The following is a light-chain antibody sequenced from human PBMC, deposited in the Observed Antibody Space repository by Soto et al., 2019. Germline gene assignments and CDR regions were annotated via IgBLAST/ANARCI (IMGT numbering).Light chain of an antibody. CDR1: SSDVGGYNY. CDR2: DVS. J-gene: IGLJ2*01. Sequence: QSALTQPASVSGSPGQSITISCTGTSSDVGGYNYVSWYQQNPGKAPKLTIYDVSNRPSGVSNRFSGSKSGNTASLTISGLQAEDEADYYCSSYTSSSTPVVFGGGTKLTVL. CDR3: SSYTSSSTPVV. V-gene: IGLV2-14*01.